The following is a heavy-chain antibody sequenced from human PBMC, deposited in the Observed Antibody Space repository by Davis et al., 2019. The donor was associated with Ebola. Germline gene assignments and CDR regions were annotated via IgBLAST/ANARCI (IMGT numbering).Heavy chain of an antibody. CDR3: ARVQGQQQLGEADY. V-gene: IGHV1-3*01. D-gene: IGHD6-13*01. CDR2: INAGNGNT. Sequence: ASVKVSCKASGYTFTSYAMHWVRQAPGQRLEWMGWINAGNGNTKYSQKFQGRVTLTSDTSASTVYMDLTSLTSHDTAVYYCARVQGQQQLGEADYWGQGTLVTVSS. J-gene: IGHJ4*02. CDR1: GYTFTSYA.